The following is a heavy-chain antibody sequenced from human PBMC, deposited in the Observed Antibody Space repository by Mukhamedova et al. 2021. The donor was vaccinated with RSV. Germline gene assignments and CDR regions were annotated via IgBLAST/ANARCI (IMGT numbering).Heavy chain of an antibody. J-gene: IGHJ4*02. Sequence: GLEWVSVIYRGGSTHYADSVKGRFTISRDNSKNTLSLQMNSLRAEDTAVYYCARAKGYDWNYAAYYFDYWGQGTLVTVSS. CDR3: ARAKGYDWNYAAYYFDY. V-gene: IGHV3-53*01. CDR2: IYRGGST. D-gene: IGHD1-7*01.